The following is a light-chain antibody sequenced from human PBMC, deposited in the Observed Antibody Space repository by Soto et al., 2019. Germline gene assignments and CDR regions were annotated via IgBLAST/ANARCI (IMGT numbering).Light chain of an antibody. V-gene: IGKV3-15*01. CDR1: QSVSRN. CDR2: GAS. Sequence: EIVMRQSPATLSVSPGERATLSCRARQSVSRNLAWYQQKPGQAPRLLIYGASTRATGIPARFSGSGSGTEFTLTISSLQSEDYNWPPGTFGPGTKVDIK. J-gene: IGKJ3*01. CDR3: T.